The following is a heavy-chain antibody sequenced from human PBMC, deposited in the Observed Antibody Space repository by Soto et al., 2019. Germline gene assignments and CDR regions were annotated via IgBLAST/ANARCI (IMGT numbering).Heavy chain of an antibody. J-gene: IGHJ6*02. D-gene: IGHD3-10*01. CDR2: INPTGGST. Sequence: QVQLVQSGAEVKKPGASVKVSCKASGYTFTSYYMHWVRQAPGQGLEWMGIINPTGGSTTYAQKFQGRVIVTTDTSTSTVYMELSSLRSDDTAVYYCARGGAESIYGMDVWGQGTTVTVSS. CDR1: GYTFTSYY. V-gene: IGHV1-46*01. CDR3: ARGGAESIYGMDV.